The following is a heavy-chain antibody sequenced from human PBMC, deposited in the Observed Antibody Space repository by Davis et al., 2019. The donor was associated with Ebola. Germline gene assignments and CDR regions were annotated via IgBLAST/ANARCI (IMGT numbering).Heavy chain of an antibody. Sequence: SVKVSCKASGGTFSSYAISWVRQAPGQGLEWMGGIIPLFGTANYAHKFQGRVTITADESTSTAYMELSSLRSEDTAVYYCARFPYCTGGVCYTDDYWGQGTLVTVSS. V-gene: IGHV1-69*13. CDR3: ARFPYCTGGVCYTDDY. CDR1: GGTFSSYA. J-gene: IGHJ4*02. CDR2: IIPLFGTA. D-gene: IGHD2-8*02.